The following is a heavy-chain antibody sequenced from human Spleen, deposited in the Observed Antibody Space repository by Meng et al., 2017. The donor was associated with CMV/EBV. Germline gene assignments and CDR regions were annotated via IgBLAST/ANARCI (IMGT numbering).Heavy chain of an antibody. V-gene: IGHV3-21*01. CDR2: ISSSSYI. Sequence: GGSLRLSCAASGFTFSSYSMNWVRQAPGKGLEWVSSISSSSYIYYANSMKGRFTISRDNAKNSLYLQMNSLRAEDTAVYYCARAPDSSSWWGNYYGMDVWGQGTTVTVSS. CDR1: GFTFSSYS. J-gene: IGHJ6*02. D-gene: IGHD6-13*01. CDR3: ARAPDSSSWWGNYYGMDV.